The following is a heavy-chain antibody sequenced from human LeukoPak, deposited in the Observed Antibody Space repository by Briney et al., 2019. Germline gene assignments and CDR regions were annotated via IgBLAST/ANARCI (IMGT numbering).Heavy chain of an antibody. V-gene: IGHV5-51*01. Sequence: GESLKISCKGSGYSFTSYWIGWVRQMPGKGLEWMGIIYPGDSDTRYSPSFQGQVTISADKSISTAYLQWSSLKASDTAMYYCARHQGYYASSGHNPRIDNWGQGTLVTVSS. CDR3: ARHQGYYASSGHNPRIDN. D-gene: IGHD3-22*01. CDR2: IYPGDSDT. CDR1: GYSFTSYW. J-gene: IGHJ4*02.